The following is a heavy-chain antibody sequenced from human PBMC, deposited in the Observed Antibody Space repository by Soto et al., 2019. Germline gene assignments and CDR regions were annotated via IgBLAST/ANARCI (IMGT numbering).Heavy chain of an antibody. D-gene: IGHD6-13*01. V-gene: IGHV3-23*01. J-gene: IGHJ6*02. CDR2: ISGSGGST. CDR3: AKGGSDQGYSSSLRGV. CDR1: GFTFSSYA. Sequence: GGSLRLSCAASGFTFSSYAMSWVRQAPGKGLEWVSAISGSGGSTYYADSVKGRFTVSRDNSKNTLYLQMNSLRAEDTAVYYCAKGGSDQGYSSSLRGVWGQGTTVTVSS.